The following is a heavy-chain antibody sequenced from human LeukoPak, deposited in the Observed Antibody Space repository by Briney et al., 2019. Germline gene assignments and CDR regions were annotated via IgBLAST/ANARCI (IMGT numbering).Heavy chain of an antibody. CDR2: IYPGDSDT. D-gene: IGHD3-22*01. CDR3: ARHRGGGYDSSGGGGY. Sequence: ESLKISCKGSGYSLTSYWIGWVRQMPGKGLEWMGIIYPGDSDTRYSPSFQGQVTISADKSISTAYLQWSSLKASDTAMYYCARHRGGGYDSSGGGGYWGQGTLVTVSS. CDR1: GYSLTSYW. V-gene: IGHV5-51*01. J-gene: IGHJ4*02.